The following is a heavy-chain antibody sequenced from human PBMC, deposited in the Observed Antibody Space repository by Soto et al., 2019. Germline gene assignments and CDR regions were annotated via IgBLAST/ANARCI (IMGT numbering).Heavy chain of an antibody. CDR1: GFTFGNYA. CDR2: ITGSGRTT. CDR3: ARPLSY. J-gene: IGHJ4*02. Sequence: EVQLLESGGGLVLPGGSLRLSCAASGFTFGNYAMRWVRQAPGKGLEWVSDITGSGRTTYYADSVRGRFTISRDNSKNTLYLQMNSLRAEDTAFYYGARPLSYWGQGSLVTVSS. V-gene: IGHV3-23*01.